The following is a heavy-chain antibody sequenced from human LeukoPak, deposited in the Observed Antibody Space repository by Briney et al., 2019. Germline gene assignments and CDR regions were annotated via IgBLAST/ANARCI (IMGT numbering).Heavy chain of an antibody. CDR1: GYTFTSYD. V-gene: IGHV1-8*01. D-gene: IGHD2-2*01. Sequence: AASVKVSCKASGYTFTSYDINWVRQATGQGLEWMGWMNPNSGNTGYAQKFQGRVTMTRNTSISTAYMGLSSLRSEDTAVYYCARADCSSTSCYDYFDYWGQGTLVTVSS. CDR3: ARADCSSTSCYDYFDY. J-gene: IGHJ4*02. CDR2: MNPNSGNT.